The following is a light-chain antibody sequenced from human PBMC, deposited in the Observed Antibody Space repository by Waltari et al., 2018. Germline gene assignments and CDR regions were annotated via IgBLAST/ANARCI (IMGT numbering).Light chain of an antibody. CDR1: QSISSY. CDR2: AAS. J-gene: IGKJ2*01. Sequence: DIQMTQSPSSLYASVGDRVTITCRASQSISSYLNWYQQKPGKATKLLIYAASSLQSGVPSRFSGSGSGTDFTLTISSLQPEDFATYYCQQSYSTPRYTFGQGTKLEIK. V-gene: IGKV1-39*01. CDR3: QQSYSTPRYT.